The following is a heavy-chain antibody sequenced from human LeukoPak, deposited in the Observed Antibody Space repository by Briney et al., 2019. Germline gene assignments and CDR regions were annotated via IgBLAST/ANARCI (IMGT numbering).Heavy chain of an antibody. CDR3: ARDQSGALYYDSSGYYPS. V-gene: IGHV1-18*01. CDR1: GYTFTSSG. D-gene: IGHD3-22*01. CDR2: ISAYNGNT. Sequence: ASVKVSCKASGYTFTSSGITWVRQAPGQGLEGMGWISAYNGNTNYAQKLQGRGTMTTDTSTSTAYMELRSLRSDDTAVYYCARDQSGALYYDSSGYYPSWGQGTLVTVSS. J-gene: IGHJ4*02.